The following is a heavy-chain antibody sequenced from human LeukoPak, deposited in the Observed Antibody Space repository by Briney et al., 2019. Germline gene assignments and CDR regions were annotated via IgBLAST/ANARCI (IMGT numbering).Heavy chain of an antibody. CDR1: GFTFNTYG. J-gene: IGHJ4*02. CDR3: EVMLYAHFAC. CDR2: ISSDSSNT. D-gene: IGHD2-8*01. V-gene: IGHV3-48*01. Sequence: PAGSLRLSCAASGFTFNTYGMNWVRQAPGKGLEWISYISSDSSNTYYADSVKGRFIISRDNAKNSLFLHMNSLRAEDTAVYYCEVMLYAHFACWGQGALVTVSS.